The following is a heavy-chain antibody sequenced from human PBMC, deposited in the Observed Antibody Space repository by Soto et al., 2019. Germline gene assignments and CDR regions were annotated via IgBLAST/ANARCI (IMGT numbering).Heavy chain of an antibody. CDR1: GGSFCGYY. J-gene: IGHJ4*02. V-gene: IGHV4-34*01. D-gene: IGHD2-21*02. CDR2: INHSGST. Sequence: QVQLQQWGAGLLKPSETLSLTCAVYGGSFCGYYWSWIRQPPGKGLEWSGEINHSGSTNYNPSLKSRVTISVDTSKNQFSLKLSSVTAADTAVYYCARDAVTFDYWGQGTLVTVSS. CDR3: ARDAVTFDY.